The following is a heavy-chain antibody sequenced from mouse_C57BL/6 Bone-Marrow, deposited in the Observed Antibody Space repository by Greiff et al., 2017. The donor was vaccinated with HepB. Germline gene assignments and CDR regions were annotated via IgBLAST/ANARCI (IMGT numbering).Heavy chain of an antibody. J-gene: IGHJ3*01. CDR2: IWSGGST. CDR1: GFSLTSYG. CDR3: ASFYQGAY. D-gene: IGHD1-1*01. V-gene: IGHV2-2*01. Sequence: VKLVESGPGLVQPSQSLSITCTVSGFSLTSYGVHWVRQSPGKGLEWLGVIWSGGSTDYNAAFISRLSISKDNSKSQVFFKMNSLQADDTAIYYCASFYQGAYWGQGTLVTVSA.